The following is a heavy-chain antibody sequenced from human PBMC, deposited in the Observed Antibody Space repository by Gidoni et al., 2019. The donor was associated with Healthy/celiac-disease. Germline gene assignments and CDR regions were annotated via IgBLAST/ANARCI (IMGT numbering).Heavy chain of an antibody. J-gene: IGHJ3*02. D-gene: IGHD1-20*01. CDR1: GFTFRNAW. CDR2: IKSKTDGGTT. CDR3: TTGEFNWNTWGDAFDI. Sequence: EVQLVESGGGLVKPGGSLRLSCAASGFTFRNAWMSWVRQAPGKGLEWVGRIKSKTDGGTTDYAAPVKGRFTISRDDSKNTLYLQMNSLKTEDTAVYYCTTGEFNWNTWGDAFDIWGQGTMVTVSS. V-gene: IGHV3-15*01.